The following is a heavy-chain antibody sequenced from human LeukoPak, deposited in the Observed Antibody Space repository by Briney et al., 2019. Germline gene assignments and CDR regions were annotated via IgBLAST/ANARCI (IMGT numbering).Heavy chain of an antibody. D-gene: IGHD3-22*01. V-gene: IGHV4-59*01. CDR2: IYYSGST. CDR3: AREKLDNSSGYYREYYFDY. CDR1: GGSISSYY. J-gene: IGHJ4*02. Sequence: PSETLSLTCTVSGGSISSYYWSWIRQPPGKGLEWIGYIYYSGSTNYNPSLKSRVTISVDTSKNQFSLKLSSVTAADTAVYYCAREKLDNSSGYYREYYFDYWGQGTLVTVSS.